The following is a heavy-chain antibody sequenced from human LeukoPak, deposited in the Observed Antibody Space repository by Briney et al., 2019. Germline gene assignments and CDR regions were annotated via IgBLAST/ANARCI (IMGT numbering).Heavy chain of an antibody. CDR1: GGSISSYY. Sequence: SETLSLTCTVSGGSISSYYWSWIRQPPGKGLEWIGYIYYSGSTNYNPSLKSRVTISVDTSKNQFSLKLSSVTAADTAVYYCARDYEPGRWFGELLSPVYWGQGTLVTVSS. CDR2: IYYSGST. CDR3: ARDYEPGRWFGELLSPVY. V-gene: IGHV4-59*01. D-gene: IGHD3-10*01. J-gene: IGHJ4*02.